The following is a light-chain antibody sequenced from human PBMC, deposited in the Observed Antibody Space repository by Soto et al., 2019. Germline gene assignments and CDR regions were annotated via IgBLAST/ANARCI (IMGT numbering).Light chain of an antibody. CDR3: SSYTSSSTLVL. CDR1: SSDVGGYDY. Sequence: QSALTQPASVSGSPGPSIAISCTGTSSDVGGYDYVSWYQQHPGKAPKLMLYDVTNRPSGVSNRFSGSKSGNTASLTIAGLQAEDAADYYCSSYTSSSTLVLFGGGTQLTVL. CDR2: DVT. J-gene: IGLJ2*01. V-gene: IGLV2-14*03.